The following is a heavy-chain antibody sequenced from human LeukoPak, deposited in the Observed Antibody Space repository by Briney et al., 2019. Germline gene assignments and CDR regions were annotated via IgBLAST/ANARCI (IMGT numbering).Heavy chain of an antibody. CDR1: GGSFSGYY. CDR2: INHSGST. CDR3: ARGQRDDSSGYYYYLAY. D-gene: IGHD3-22*01. V-gene: IGHV4-34*01. Sequence: PSGTLSLTCAVYGGSFSGYYWSWIRQPPGKGLEWIGEINHSGSTNYNPSLKSRVTISVDTSKNQFSLKLSSVTAADTAVYYCARGQRDDSSGYYYYLAYWGQGTLVTVSS. J-gene: IGHJ4*02.